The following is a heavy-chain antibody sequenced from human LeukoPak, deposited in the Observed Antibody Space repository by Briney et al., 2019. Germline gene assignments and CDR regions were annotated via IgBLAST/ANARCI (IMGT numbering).Heavy chain of an antibody. D-gene: IGHD2-15*01. J-gene: IGHJ4*02. CDR1: GYTFTSYD. Sequence: VKVSCKASGYTFTSYDINWVRQATGQGLEWMGWMNPNSGNTGYAQKFQGRVTMTRNTSISKAYMELSSLRSEDTAVYYCARRKYCSGGSCSPVFYYWGQGTLVTVSS. CDR2: MNPNSGNT. V-gene: IGHV1-8*01. CDR3: ARRKYCSGGSCSPVFYY.